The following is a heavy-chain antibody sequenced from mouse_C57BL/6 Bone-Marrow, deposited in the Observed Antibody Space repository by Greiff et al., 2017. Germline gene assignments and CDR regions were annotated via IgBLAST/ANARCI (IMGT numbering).Heavy chain of an antibody. CDR3: ERYGSKWGYYAMDY. D-gene: IGHD1-1*01. V-gene: IGHV1-81*01. J-gene: IGHJ4*01. Sequence: VQLQQSGAELARPGASVKLSCKASGYTFTSYGISWVKQRTGQGLEWIGELYPRSGNTYYNEKFKGKATLTADKSSSSSYMELRSLTSEDSADYCGERYGSKWGYYAMDYWGQGTSVTVSS. CDR1: GYTFTSYG. CDR2: LYPRSGNT.